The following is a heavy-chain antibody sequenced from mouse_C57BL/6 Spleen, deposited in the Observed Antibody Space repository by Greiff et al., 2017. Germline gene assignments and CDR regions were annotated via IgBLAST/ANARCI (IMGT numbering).Heavy chain of an antibody. CDR3: ASSITTVVYYYAMDY. J-gene: IGHJ4*01. V-gene: IGHV1-53*01. Sequence: QVQLQQSGTELVKPGASVKLSCKASGYTFTSYWMHWVKQRPGQGLEWIGNINPSNGGTNYNEKFKSKATLTVDKSSSTAYMQLSSLTSEDSAVYYCASSITTVVYYYAMDYWGQGTSVTVSS. CDR2: INPSNGGT. D-gene: IGHD1-1*01. CDR1: GYTFTSYW.